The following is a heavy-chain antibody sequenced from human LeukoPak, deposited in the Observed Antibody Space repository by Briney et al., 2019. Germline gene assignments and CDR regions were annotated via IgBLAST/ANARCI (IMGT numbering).Heavy chain of an antibody. CDR3: AKLVLVATMTDDAFDI. D-gene: IGHD5-12*01. J-gene: IGHJ3*02. CDR2: ISYDGSNK. CDR1: GFTFRSYG. V-gene: IGHV3-30*18. Sequence: GGSLRLSCAACGFTFRSYGIHCARQAPGKGRECVAFISYDGSNKYYADSVKGRFTISRDNSKNTLYLQMNSLRAEDTAVYYCAKLVLVATMTDDAFDIWGQGTMVTVSS.